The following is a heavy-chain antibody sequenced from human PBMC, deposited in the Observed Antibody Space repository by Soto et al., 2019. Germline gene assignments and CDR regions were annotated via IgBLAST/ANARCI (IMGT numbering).Heavy chain of an antibody. CDR1: GGSISSGGYS. D-gene: IGHD3-22*01. CDR3: ALRGMAVVPEY. V-gene: IGHV4-30-2*02. J-gene: IGHJ4*02. CDR2: IYHSGST. Sequence: SETLSFTCAVSGGSISSGGYSWSWIRQPPGKGLEWIGYIYHSGSTYYNPSLKSRVTISVDRSKNQCSLTLSSMTAADSAVDYCALRGMAVVPEYWGQGTLVTVSS.